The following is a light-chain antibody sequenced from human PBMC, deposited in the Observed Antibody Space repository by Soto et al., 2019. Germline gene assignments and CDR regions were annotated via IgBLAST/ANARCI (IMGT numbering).Light chain of an antibody. V-gene: IGKV2-30*02. CDR2: MVS. CDR1: RSLVHTNGNTY. CDR3: MQAIHWPWT. J-gene: IGKJ1*01. Sequence: DVVMTQSPLSLPVIFGQPASISCRSSRSLVHTNGNTYLNWFQQRPGQSPRRLIYMVSNRDSGVPDRCSGSGSGTDFTLKISRVEADDVGVYFCMQAIHWPWTFGQGTKVDVK.